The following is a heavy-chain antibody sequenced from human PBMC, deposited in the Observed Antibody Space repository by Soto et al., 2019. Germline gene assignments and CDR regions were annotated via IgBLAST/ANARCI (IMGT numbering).Heavy chain of an antibody. CDR1: GFSFSNYA. CDR3: AKIAAAGDAFDI. D-gene: IGHD6-13*01. J-gene: IGHJ3*02. V-gene: IGHV3-23*01. Sequence: PGGSLRLSCAASGFSFSNYAMNWVRQAPGKGLEWVSGISGGGGGTYYADSVKGRFTISRDNSKNTLYLQMNSLRAEDTAVYYCAKIAAAGDAFDIWGQGTMVTVSS. CDR2: ISGGGGGT.